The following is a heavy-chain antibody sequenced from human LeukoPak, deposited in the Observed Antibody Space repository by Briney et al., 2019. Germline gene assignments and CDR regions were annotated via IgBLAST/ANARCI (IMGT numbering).Heavy chain of an antibody. CDR1: GYTFTCYY. D-gene: IGHD4-17*01. CDR3: ARDYCGDYPFDY. V-gene: IGHV1-2*06. J-gene: IGHJ4*02. Sequence: SVKVSCKASGYTFTCYYMHWVRQAPGQGLEGMGRINPNSGGKNYVQKFQGRVNMTSDTSISTAYMGLSRMRSDDAAVYYCARDYCGDYPFDYWGQGTLVTVSS. CDR2: INPNSGGK.